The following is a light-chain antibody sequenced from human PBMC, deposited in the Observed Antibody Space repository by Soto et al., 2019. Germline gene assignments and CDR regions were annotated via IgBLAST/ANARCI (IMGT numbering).Light chain of an antibody. V-gene: IGKV3D-15*01. CDR3: LQHNSYPIT. Sequence: EIVMTQSPATLSVSPGERATLSCRASQSVSSYLAWYQQKPGQAPRFLIYGASSRATGIPDRFSGSGSGTDFTLTISSLQPEDFATYFCLQHNSYPITFGQGTRLEIK. J-gene: IGKJ5*01. CDR2: GAS. CDR1: QSVSSY.